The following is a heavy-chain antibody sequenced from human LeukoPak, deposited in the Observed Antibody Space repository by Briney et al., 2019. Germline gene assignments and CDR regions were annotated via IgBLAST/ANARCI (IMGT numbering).Heavy chain of an antibody. J-gene: IGHJ4*02. Sequence: GGSLRLSCAASGFSLSSCWMSWVRQAPGKGLEWVDNIKQDGNEKYYVDSVKGRFTISRDNAKNLLYLQMNSLRAEDTAVYYCAREGLEAEPFDYWGQGTLVTVSS. CDR3: AREGLEAEPFDY. CDR1: GFSLSSCW. V-gene: IGHV3-7*01. CDR2: IKQDGNEK. D-gene: IGHD1-1*01.